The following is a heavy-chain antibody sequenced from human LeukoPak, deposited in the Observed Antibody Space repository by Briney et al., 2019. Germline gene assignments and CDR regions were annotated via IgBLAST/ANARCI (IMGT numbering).Heavy chain of an antibody. D-gene: IGHD6-13*01. CDR3: ARDSDIGAADYYFDY. J-gene: IGHJ4*02. V-gene: IGHV3-30*04. CDR1: VLTFSRYD. Sequence: GGSLRLSCAACVLTFSRYDMHWVRQSPGKGREWVTVISSDGRTKYYADYVKGRFTISRDNSKNTLYLQMNSLRAEDTAVYYCARDSDIGAADYYFDYWGQGTLVTVSS. CDR2: ISSDGRTK.